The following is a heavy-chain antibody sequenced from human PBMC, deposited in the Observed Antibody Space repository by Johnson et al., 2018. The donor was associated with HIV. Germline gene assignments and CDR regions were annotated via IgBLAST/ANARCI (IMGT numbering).Heavy chain of an antibody. CDR1: GFTFSIYG. CDR2: ISYDGNDK. D-gene: IGHD5-24*01. V-gene: IGHV3-30*04. CDR3: AKEGEERWLQLGDAFDI. J-gene: IGHJ3*02. Sequence: VQLVESGGGVVQPGRSLRLSCAASGFTFSIYGLHWVRQAPGKGLEWMSLISYDGNDKYYADSVKGRFTISRDNSKNTLYLQMNSLRAEDTAVYYCAKEGEERWLQLGDAFDIWGQGTMVTVSS.